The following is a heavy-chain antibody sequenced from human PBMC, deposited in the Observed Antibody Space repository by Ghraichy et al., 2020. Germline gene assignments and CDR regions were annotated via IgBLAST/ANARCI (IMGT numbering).Heavy chain of an antibody. Sequence: GGSLRLSCAASGFTFSSYSMNWVRQAPGKGLEWVSSISSSSNYIYYADSVKGRFTISRDNAKNSLYLQMNSLRAEDTAVYYCVRKTHSSSWSDYYYGMDVWGQGTTVTVSS. D-gene: IGHD6-13*01. J-gene: IGHJ6*02. V-gene: IGHV3-21*01. CDR2: ISSSSNYI. CDR3: VRKTHSSSWSDYYYGMDV. CDR1: GFTFSSYS.